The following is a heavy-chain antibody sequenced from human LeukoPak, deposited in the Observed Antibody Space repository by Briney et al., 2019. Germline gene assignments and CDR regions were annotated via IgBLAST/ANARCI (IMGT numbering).Heavy chain of an antibody. Sequence: GGSLRLSCAASGFTFSSYEMNWVRQAPGKGLEWVSYISSSGSTIYYADSVKGRFTISRDNAKNSLYLQMNSLRAEDTAVYYCARAPPEALAVASNYYYYYYMDVWGKGTTVTISS. CDR1: GFTFSSYE. V-gene: IGHV3-48*03. J-gene: IGHJ6*03. CDR3: ARAPPEALAVASNYYYYYYMDV. CDR2: ISSSGSTI. D-gene: IGHD6-19*01.